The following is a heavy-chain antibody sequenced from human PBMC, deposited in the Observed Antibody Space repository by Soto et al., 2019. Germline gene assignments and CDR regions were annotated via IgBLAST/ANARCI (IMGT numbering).Heavy chain of an antibody. CDR3: ANSYILTGSYYYGMDV. CDR2: ISYDGSNK. D-gene: IGHD3-9*01. Sequence: GGALRLSCAASGFTFSSYGMHWVRQAPGKGLEWVAVISYDGSNKYYADSVKGRFTISRDNSKNTLYLQMNSLRAEDTAVYYCANSYILTGSYYYGMDVWGQGTTVTVSS. J-gene: IGHJ6*02. V-gene: IGHV3-30*18. CDR1: GFTFSSYG.